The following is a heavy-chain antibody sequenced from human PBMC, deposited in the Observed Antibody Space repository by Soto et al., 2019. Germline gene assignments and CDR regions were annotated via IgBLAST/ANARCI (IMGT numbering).Heavy chain of an antibody. CDR2: IYSGGST. V-gene: IGHV4-4*07. CDR3: ARGPGGFGDFSLDY. CDR1: GGSINSYY. J-gene: IGHJ4*02. Sequence: QVQLQESGPGLVKPSETLSLTCTVSGGSINSYYWSWIRQPAGKGLEWIGRIYSGGSTNYNPSLKSRLNVSVDTSTNQFSLRLTSVTAADTAVYYCARGPGGFGDFSLDYWGQGTLVTVSS. D-gene: IGHD3-10*01.